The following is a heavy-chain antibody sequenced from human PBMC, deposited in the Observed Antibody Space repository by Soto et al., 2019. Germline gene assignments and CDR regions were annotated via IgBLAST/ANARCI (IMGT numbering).Heavy chain of an antibody. CDR3: AREQNGMDV. CDR2: IKQDGSEK. CDR1: GFTFRNYD. V-gene: IGHV3-7*05. J-gene: IGHJ6*02. Sequence: GGSLRLSCAASGFTFRNYDIHWVRQAPGKGLEWVANIKQDGSEKYYVDSVKGRFTISRDNAKNSLYLQMNSLRAEDTAVYYCAREQNGMDVWGQGTTVTV.